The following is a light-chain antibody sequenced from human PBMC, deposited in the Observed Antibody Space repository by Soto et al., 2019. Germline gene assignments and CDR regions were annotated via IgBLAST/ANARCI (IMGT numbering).Light chain of an antibody. CDR1: QSIVTY. CDR2: AAS. Sequence: DIQMTQSPSSLSASVGDRVTITCRASQSIVTYLNWYLQKPGKAPKLLIYAASNLQSGVPSRFSGSGSGTDFTLTISSLQPEDFATYHCQQYDSIPFTFGPGTKVDIK. J-gene: IGKJ3*01. V-gene: IGKV1-39*01. CDR3: QQYDSIPFT.